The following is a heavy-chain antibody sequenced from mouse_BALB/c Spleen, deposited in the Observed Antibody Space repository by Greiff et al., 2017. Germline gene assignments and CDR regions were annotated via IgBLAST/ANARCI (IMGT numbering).Heavy chain of an antibody. CDR3: ARRGSYYGNDWYFDV. J-gene: IGHJ1*01. CDR2: ILPGSGST. V-gene: IGHV1-9*01. D-gene: IGHD2-10*01. Sequence: QVQLQQSGAELMKPGASVKISCKATGYTFSSYWIEWVKQRPGHGLEWIGEILPGSGSTNYNEKFKGKATFTADTSSNTAYMQLSSLTSEDSAVYYCARRGSYYGNDWYFDVWGAGTTVTVSS. CDR1: GYTFSSYW.